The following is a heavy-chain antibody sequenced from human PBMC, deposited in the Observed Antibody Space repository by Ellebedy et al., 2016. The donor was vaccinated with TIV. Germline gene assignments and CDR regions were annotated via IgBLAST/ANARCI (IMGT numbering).Heavy chain of an antibody. Sequence: GGSLRLSCGASGFSFRSYWMTWVRQAPGKGLEWVANINQDGSDKYYVDSVKGRFTISRDNTKNSLFLQMNSLRAEDTSVYYCATDGSYGDYRSPAHAFDIWGQGTMVTVSS. CDR2: INQDGSDK. CDR1: GFSFRSYW. V-gene: IGHV3-7*01. CDR3: ATDGSYGDYRSPAHAFDI. D-gene: IGHD4-17*01. J-gene: IGHJ3*02.